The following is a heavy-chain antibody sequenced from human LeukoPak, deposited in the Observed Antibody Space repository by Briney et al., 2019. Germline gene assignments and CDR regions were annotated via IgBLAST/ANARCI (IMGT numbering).Heavy chain of an antibody. Sequence: SETLSLTCTVSGGSISSYYWSWIRQPAGKGLEWIGRIYTSGGTNYNPSLKSRVTISVDTSKNQFSLKLSSVTAADTAVYYCARDEDNGSYYSSSWFDPWGQGTLVTVSS. CDR1: GGSISSYY. V-gene: IGHV4-4*07. CDR2: IYTSGGT. J-gene: IGHJ5*02. D-gene: IGHD1-26*01. CDR3: ARDEDNGSYYSSSWFDP.